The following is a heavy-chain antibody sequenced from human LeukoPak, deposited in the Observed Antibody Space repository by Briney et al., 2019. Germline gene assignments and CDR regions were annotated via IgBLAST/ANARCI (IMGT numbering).Heavy chain of an antibody. V-gene: IGHV3-74*03. CDR2: INSDGTRT. CDR1: GFAFSNYW. J-gene: IGHJ6*01. Sequence: PGGSLRLSCAASGFAFSNYWMHWVRQPLGKGLAWVSRINSDGTRTAYADSVKGRFTISRDNSKNTLYLEMNSLRAEDTAIYYCAKMKGHPLPKYYMDVWGQGTTVTVSS. CDR3: AKMKGHPLPKYYMDV. D-gene: IGHD1-26*01.